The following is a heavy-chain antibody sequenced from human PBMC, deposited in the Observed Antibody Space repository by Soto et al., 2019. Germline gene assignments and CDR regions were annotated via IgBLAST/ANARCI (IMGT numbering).Heavy chain of an antibody. J-gene: IGHJ4*02. V-gene: IGHV1-69*02. CDR1: GGTFSSYT. CDR2: IIPILGIA. D-gene: IGHD6-13*01. CDR3: AGSIAAAGTLDY. Sequence: QVQLVQSGAEVKKPGSSVKVSCKASGGTFSSYTISWVRQAPGQGLEWMGRIIPILGIANYAQKFQGRVTIXAAXSTSTAYMELSSLRSEDTAVYYCAGSIAAAGTLDYWGQGTLVTVSS.